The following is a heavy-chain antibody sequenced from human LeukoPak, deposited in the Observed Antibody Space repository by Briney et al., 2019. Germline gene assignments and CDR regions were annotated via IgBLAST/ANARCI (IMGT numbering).Heavy chain of an antibody. CDR2: ISSSSSYI. D-gene: IGHD6-19*01. Sequence: GGSLRLSCAASGFTFSSYNMNWVRQAPGKGLEWVSSISSSSSYIYYADSVKGRFTISRDNAKKLLYLQVNSLRAEDTAVYYCAVYGSGWFHDWGQGTLVTVSS. V-gene: IGHV3-21*01. J-gene: IGHJ5*02. CDR1: GFTFSSYN. CDR3: AVYGSGWFHD.